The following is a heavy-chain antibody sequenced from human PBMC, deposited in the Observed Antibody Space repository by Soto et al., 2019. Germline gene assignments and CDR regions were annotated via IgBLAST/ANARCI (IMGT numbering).Heavy chain of an antibody. V-gene: IGHV1-24*01. J-gene: IGHJ4*02. CDR1: GYTLTELS. D-gene: IGHD3-10*01. Sequence: GASVKVSCKVSGYTLTELSMHWVRQAPGKGLEWMGGFDPEDGETIYAQKFQGRVTMTEDTSTDTAYMELSSLRSEDTAVYYCATSALWFGELFNQYWGQGTLVTVSS. CDR2: FDPEDGET. CDR3: ATSALWFGELFNQY.